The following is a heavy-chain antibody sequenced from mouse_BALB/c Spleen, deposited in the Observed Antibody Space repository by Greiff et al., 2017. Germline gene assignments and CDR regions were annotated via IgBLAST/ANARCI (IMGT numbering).Heavy chain of an antibody. CDR1: GYPFTDYE. J-gene: IGHJ2*01. CDR2: IDPETGGT. Sequence: VQLQQSGAELVRPGASVTLSCKASGYPFTDYEMHWVKQTPVHGLEWIGAIDPETGGTAYNQKFKGKATLTADKSSSTAYMELRSLTSEDSAVYYCTRIYYDFWGQGTTLTVSS. V-gene: IGHV1-15*01. CDR3: TRIYYDF.